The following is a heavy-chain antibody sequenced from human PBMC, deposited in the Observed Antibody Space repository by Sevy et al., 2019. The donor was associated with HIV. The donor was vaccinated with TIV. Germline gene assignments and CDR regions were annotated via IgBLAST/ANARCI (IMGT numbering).Heavy chain of an antibody. V-gene: IGHV3-23*01. CDR3: AKDVGLNWDQYYFES. CDR1: GFRFSSYG. J-gene: IGHJ4*02. Sequence: GGSLRLSCSASGFRFSSYGMTWVRQAPGKGLEWVSSISGTGATTDYADSVKGRFTVSRDNSRNTLFLQMNTLRAEDTAVYYCAKDVGLNWDQYYFESWGQGTLVTVSS. CDR2: ISGTGATT. D-gene: IGHD1-26*01.